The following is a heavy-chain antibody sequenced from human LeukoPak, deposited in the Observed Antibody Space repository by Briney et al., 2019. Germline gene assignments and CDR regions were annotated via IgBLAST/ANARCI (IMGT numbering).Heavy chain of an antibody. J-gene: IGHJ4*02. CDR2: IGPTGSDR. V-gene: IGHV3-21*06. CDR3: ATETNGRHYDY. CDR1: GLTFSTSG. D-gene: IGHD1-14*01. Sequence: TGGSLRLSCTASGLTFSTSGFNWVRQAPGQGLEWVASIGPTGSDRYHAGSIKGRFTISRDNANNFLYLQMNSLRAEDTAVYYCATETNGRHYDYWGQGTLLTVSS.